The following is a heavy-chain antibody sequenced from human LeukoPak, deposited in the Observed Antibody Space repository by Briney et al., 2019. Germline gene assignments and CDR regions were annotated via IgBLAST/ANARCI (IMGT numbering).Heavy chain of an antibody. CDR2: IKPDGSEK. CDR1: GFTFSSYW. Sequence: GGSLRLSCAASGFTFSSYWMSWVRQAPGKGLEWVANIKPDGSEKYYVDSVKGRFTISRDNAKNSLYLQMNSLRAEDTAVYYCARDQWWQLIAVAITSYFDCWGQGALVTVSS. V-gene: IGHV3-7*01. D-gene: IGHD6-19*01. J-gene: IGHJ4*02. CDR3: ARDQWWQLIAVAITSYFDC.